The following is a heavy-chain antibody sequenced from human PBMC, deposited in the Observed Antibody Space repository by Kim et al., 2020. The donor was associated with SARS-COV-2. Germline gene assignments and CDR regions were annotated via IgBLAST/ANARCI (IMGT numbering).Heavy chain of an antibody. CDR3: ARGHGSGSYYNLDY. Sequence: GGSLRLSCAASGFTVSSNYMSWVRQAPGKGLEWVSVIYSGGSTYYADSVKGRFTISRDNSKNTLYLQMNSLRAEDTAVYYCARGHGSGSYYNLDYWGQGTLVTVSS. J-gene: IGHJ4*02. CDR1: GFTVSSNY. CDR2: IYSGGST. D-gene: IGHD3-10*01. V-gene: IGHV3-66*01.